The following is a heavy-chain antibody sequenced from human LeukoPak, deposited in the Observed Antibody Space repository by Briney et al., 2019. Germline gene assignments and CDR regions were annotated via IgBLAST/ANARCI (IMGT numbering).Heavy chain of an antibody. CDR3: ARGDYHCSGRTYFDY. D-gene: IGHD3-10*01. V-gene: IGHV3-20*04. J-gene: IGHJ4*02. Sequence: PGGSLRLSCAASGFTFDDYGMSWVRQVPGKGLEWVSGIHWNGGSTRYADSVKGQFIISRDNAKNSLYLQVNSLRAEDTALYYCARGDYHCSGRTYFDYWGQGTLVTVSS. CDR2: IHWNGGST. CDR1: GFTFDDYG.